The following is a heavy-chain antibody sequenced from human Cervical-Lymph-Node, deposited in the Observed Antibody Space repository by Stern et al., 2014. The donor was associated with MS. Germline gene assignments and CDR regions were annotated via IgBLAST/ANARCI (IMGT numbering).Heavy chain of an antibody. V-gene: IGHV4-31*03. CDR2: IYYSGST. Sequence: QVQLQESGPGLVKPSQTLSLTCTVSGGSISSGDYYWSWIRQHPGKGLEWIGYIYYSGSTHYNPSLKSRVTISVDTSKNQFSLKLSSVTAADTAVYYCAGEREHYDSYGYHYYFDYWGQGTLVTVSS. D-gene: IGHD3-22*01. CDR1: GGSISSGDYY. J-gene: IGHJ4*02. CDR3: AGEREHYDSYGYHYYFDY.